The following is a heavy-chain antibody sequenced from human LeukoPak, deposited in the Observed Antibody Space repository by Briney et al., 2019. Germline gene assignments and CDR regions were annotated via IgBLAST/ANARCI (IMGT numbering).Heavy chain of an antibody. Sequence: GGSLRLSCAASGFTFSSYSMNWVRQAPGKGLEWVSSISSSSSYIYYADSVKGRFTISRDNAKNSLYLQMNSLRAEDTAVYYCARGYTTVTNNLFDPWGQGTLVTVSS. CDR1: GFTFSSYS. CDR2: ISSSSSYI. J-gene: IGHJ5*02. CDR3: ARGYTTVTNNLFDP. V-gene: IGHV3-21*01. D-gene: IGHD4-17*01.